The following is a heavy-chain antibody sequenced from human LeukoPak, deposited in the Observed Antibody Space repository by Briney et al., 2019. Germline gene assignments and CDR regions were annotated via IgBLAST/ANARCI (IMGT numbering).Heavy chain of an antibody. Sequence: GGSLRLSCVSSGFAFDEFTFNWVRQAPGKGLEWVSLMSWNGHIRYYADSVKGRFTISRDNAKNSLYLQMNSLRAEDTALYYCARNGYYYDSSGTDYYYHYYMDVWGKGTTVTVSS. V-gene: IGHV3-43*01. CDR1: GFAFDEFT. D-gene: IGHD3-22*01. CDR3: ARNGYYYDSSGTDYYYHYYMDV. J-gene: IGHJ6*03. CDR2: MSWNGHIR.